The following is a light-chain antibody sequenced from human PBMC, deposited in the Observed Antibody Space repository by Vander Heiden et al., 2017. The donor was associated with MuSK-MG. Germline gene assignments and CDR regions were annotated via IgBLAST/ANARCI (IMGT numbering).Light chain of an antibody. V-gene: IGKV4-1*01. J-gene: IGKJ1*01. Sequence: SLGETATLHCKSDQRIFYSANNKYSLAWYQQKPEQPPKLLIAWASARESGVPGRCSGSGSGTDFTPTSSSLQAEDGALYYCQQYYGTPQTFGQGTKVEIK. CDR3: QQYYGTPQT. CDR1: QRIFYSANNKYS. CDR2: WAS.